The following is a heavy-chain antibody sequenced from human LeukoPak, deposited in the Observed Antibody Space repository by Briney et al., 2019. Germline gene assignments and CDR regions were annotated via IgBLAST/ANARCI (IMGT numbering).Heavy chain of an antibody. J-gene: IGHJ4*02. V-gene: IGHV4-59*08. CDR1: GGSIGTYY. Sequence: SETLSLTCSVSGGSIGTYYWTWIRQPPGKGLEWIGYIYYTGSTNYSPSLKSRVTISVDTSKNEFSLKLSSVTAADTALYYCARRTVTNGWFRIDYWGQGSLVIVSS. CDR3: ARRTVTNGWFRIDY. CDR2: IYYTGST. D-gene: IGHD6-19*01.